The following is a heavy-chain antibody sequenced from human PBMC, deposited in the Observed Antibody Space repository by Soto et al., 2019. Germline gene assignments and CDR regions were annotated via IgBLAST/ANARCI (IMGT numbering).Heavy chain of an antibody. J-gene: IGHJ4*02. Sequence: QVQLQESGPGLVKPSQTLSLTCTVSGGSISSVGYYCSWIRQHPGNGLEWIGYIYYSGSTYYNPSLKSRVTIAVDTSKNQCALKLSSVTAADTAVYYCARAEEIPAARYFDYWGQGTLVTVSS. CDR3: ARAEEIPAARYFDY. V-gene: IGHV4-31*03. CDR1: GGSISSVGYY. CDR2: IYYSGST. D-gene: IGHD2-2*01.